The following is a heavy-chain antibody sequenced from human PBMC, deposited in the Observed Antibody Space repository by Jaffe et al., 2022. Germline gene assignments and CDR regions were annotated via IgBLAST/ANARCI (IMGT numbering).Heavy chain of an antibody. J-gene: IGHJ4*02. CDR3: ATSTNHATSS. CDR1: GFTFSTYW. D-gene: IGHD6-6*01. V-gene: IGHV3-7*01. CDR2: IKHDGTQK. Sequence: EVQLVESGGDLVQPGGSLRLSCAASGFTFSTYWMSWVRQAPGKGLEWVANIKHDGTQKYYMDSVKGRFTISRDNAKNSLFLQMNSLRAEDTAVYYCATSTNHATSSWGQGTLVTVSS.